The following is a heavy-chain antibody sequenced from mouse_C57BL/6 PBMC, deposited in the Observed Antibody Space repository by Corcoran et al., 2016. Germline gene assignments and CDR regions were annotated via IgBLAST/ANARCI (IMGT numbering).Heavy chain of an antibody. J-gene: IGHJ4*01. CDR2: INPYNGGT. CDR1: GYTFTDYY. Sequence: EVQLQQSGPVLVKPGASVKMSCKASGYTFTDYYMNWVKQSHGKSLEWIGVINPYNGGTSYNQKFKGKATLTVDKSSSTAYMELNSLTSEDSAVYYCARYGTPLYAMDYWGQGTSVTVSS. CDR3: ARYGTPLYAMDY. D-gene: IGHD4-1*01. V-gene: IGHV1-19*01.